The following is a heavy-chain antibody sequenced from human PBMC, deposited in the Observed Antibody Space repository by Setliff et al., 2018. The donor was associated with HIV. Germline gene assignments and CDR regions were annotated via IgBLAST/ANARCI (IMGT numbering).Heavy chain of an antibody. Sequence: ASVKVSCKASGYTFTGYYMHWVRQAPGQGLEWMGWISAYSGDTNYAQKLQGRVTMTTDTSKSTAYLELRSLKSDDTAVYYCARGKAWLRFLDYWGQGTLVTVSS. J-gene: IGHJ4*02. V-gene: IGHV1-18*04. CDR1: GYTFTGYY. CDR2: ISAYSGDT. CDR3: ARGKAWLRFLDY. D-gene: IGHD5-12*01.